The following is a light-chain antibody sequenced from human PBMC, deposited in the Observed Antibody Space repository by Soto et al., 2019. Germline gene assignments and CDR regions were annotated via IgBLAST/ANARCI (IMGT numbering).Light chain of an antibody. J-gene: IGLJ1*01. V-gene: IGLV2-14*01. CDR2: EVS. CDR1: SSDVGGYNY. Sequence: QSVLTQPASVSGSPGQSITISCTGTSSDVGGYNYVSWYQQHPGKAPKLMIYEVSNRPSGVSNRFSGSKSGSTASLTISGLQAEDEADYYCSSYTSIITLYVFGSGTKVTVL. CDR3: SSYTSIITLYV.